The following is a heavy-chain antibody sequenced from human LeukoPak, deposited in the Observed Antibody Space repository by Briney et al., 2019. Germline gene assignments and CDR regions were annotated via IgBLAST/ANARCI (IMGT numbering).Heavy chain of an antibody. J-gene: IGHJ6*03. CDR1: GYTFTSYG. D-gene: IGHD3-3*01. CDR2: IIPIFGTA. CDR3: ARVTGYDFWSGYEPYYYYMDV. Sequence: SVKVSCKASGYTFTSYGISWVRQAPRQGLEWMGGIIPIFGTANYAQKFQGRVTITADESTSTAYMELSSLRSEDTAVYYCARVTGYDFWSGYEPYYYYMDVWGKGTTVTVSS. V-gene: IGHV1-69*13.